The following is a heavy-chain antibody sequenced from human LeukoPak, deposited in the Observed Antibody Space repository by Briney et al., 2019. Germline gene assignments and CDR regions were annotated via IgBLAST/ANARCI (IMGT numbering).Heavy chain of an antibody. CDR1: GFTIGPYA. CDR3: ATWAFYHNLDV. J-gene: IGHJ6*02. D-gene: IGHD2/OR15-2a*01. Sequence: GGSLRLSCTASGFTIGPYAMYWVRQGPGRGLEWVSVIKADGSGTFYADSVRGRFTTSRDNSKNSLYLQMNSLTSEDTALYYCATWAFYHNLDVWGQGTTVIVSS. CDR2: IKADGSGT. V-gene: IGHV3-43*02.